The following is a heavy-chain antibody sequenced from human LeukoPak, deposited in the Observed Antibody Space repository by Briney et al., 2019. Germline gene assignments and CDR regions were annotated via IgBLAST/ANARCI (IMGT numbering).Heavy chain of an antibody. Sequence: GGSLRLSCAASGFTFSNYVVSWVRQAPGKGLEWVSGINGGGGSTFYAESVTGRFTISRDNSKNTLFLQMNTLRAEDTAVYYCVKDGRRSPPCWGQGTLVTVSS. J-gene: IGHJ4*02. V-gene: IGHV3-23*01. CDR2: INGGGGST. D-gene: IGHD2-15*01. CDR3: VKDGRRSPPC. CDR1: GFTFSNYV.